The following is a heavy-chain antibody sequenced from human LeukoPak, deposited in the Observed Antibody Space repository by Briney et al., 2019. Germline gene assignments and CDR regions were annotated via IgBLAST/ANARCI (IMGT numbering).Heavy chain of an antibody. D-gene: IGHD6-13*01. CDR3: ARAAIAAARIYYYMDV. CDR2: ISTSSSYI. J-gene: IGHJ6*03. V-gene: IGHV3-21*01. Sequence: GGSLRLSCAASGFTFCSYSMNWVRQAPGKGLEWVSFISTSSSYIHNADSVEGRFTISRDNAENSLYLQMNSLRAEDTAVYYCARAAIAAARIYYYMDVWGKGTTVTVSS. CDR1: GFTFCSYS.